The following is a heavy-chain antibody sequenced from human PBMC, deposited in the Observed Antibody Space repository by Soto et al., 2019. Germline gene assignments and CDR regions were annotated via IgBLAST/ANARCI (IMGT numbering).Heavy chain of an antibody. Sequence: QVQLVQSGAEVTKPGSSVKVSCKASGGTFSSYAISRVRQAPGQGLEWMGGIIPIFGTANYAQKFQGRVTITADESTSTAYMELSSLRSEDTAVYYCARDTGELPNTLYFDYWGQGTLVTVSS. D-gene: IGHD1-26*01. CDR1: GGTFSSYA. V-gene: IGHV1-69*12. CDR2: IIPIFGTA. J-gene: IGHJ4*02. CDR3: ARDTGELPNTLYFDY.